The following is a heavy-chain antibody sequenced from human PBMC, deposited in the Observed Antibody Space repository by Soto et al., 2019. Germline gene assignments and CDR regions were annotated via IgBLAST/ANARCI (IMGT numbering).Heavy chain of an antibody. D-gene: IGHD3-10*01. CDR1: GFTFSNAW. V-gene: IGHV3-15*01. Sequence: GGSLRLSCAASGFTFSNAWMSWVRQAPGKGLEWVGRIKSKTDGGTTDYAAPVEGRFTISRDDSKNTLYLQLNSLKTEDTAVYCCTAACYGSGSYYNSNSFDYWGQGTLVTVSS. J-gene: IGHJ4*02. CDR3: TAACYGSGSYYNSNSFDY. CDR2: IKSKTDGGTT.